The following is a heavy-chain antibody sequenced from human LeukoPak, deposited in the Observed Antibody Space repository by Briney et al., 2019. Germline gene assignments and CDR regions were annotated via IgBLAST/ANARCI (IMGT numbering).Heavy chain of an antibody. V-gene: IGHV5-51*01. CDR1: GYSFSTYW. D-gene: IGHD1-1*01. CDR2: IYPDDSDT. Sequence: GESLKISCKGSGYSFSTYWIAWVRQMPGKGLEWMGIIYPDDSDTRYSPSFQGQVTISADKSISIAYLQWGSLKASDTAMYYCARGDRVDGTTINTNHFDYWGQGTLVTVSS. J-gene: IGHJ4*02. CDR3: ARGDRVDGTTINTNHFDY.